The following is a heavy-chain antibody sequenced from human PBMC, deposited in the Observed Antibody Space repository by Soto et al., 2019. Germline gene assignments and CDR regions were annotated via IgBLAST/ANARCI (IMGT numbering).Heavy chain of an antibody. Sequence: GGSLRLSCIASGFTFSSYAMSWVRQAPGKELEWVSTISGNSGKTNYAESVKGRFSISRDNSKNTVHLQLDSLRAEDTAVYFCAKLGFVLMELYYFHQWGHGTLVTVSS. V-gene: IGHV3-23*01. CDR3: AKLGFVLMELYYFHQ. J-gene: IGHJ4*01. D-gene: IGHD2-8*01. CDR1: GFTFSSYA. CDR2: ISGNSGKT.